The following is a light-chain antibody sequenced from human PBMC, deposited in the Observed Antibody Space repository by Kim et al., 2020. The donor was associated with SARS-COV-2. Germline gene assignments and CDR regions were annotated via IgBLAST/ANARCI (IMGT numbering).Light chain of an antibody. J-gene: IGKJ2*03. CDR1: QSVLYSSNNKNY. CDR2: WAS. Sequence: RATINGKSSQSVLYSSNNKNYLTWYQQKPGQPPKLLIYWASTRESGVPDRFSGSGSGTDFTLTISSLQAEDVAVYYCQQSYSTSYSFGQGTKLEI. CDR3: QQSYSTSYS. V-gene: IGKV4-1*01.